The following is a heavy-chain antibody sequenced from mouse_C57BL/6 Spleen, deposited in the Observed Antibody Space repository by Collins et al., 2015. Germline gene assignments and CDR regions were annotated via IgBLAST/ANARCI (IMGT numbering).Heavy chain of an antibody. D-gene: IGHD2-3*01. CDR2: INTYTGEP. J-gene: IGHJ3*01. V-gene: IGHV9-3-1*01. CDR1: GYTFTNYG. Sequence: QIQLVQSGPELKKPGETVKISCKASGYTFTNYGMNWVKQAPGKGLKWMGWINTYTGEPTYADDFKGRFAFSLETSASTAYLQINNLKNEDTATYFCARTYDGYLAWFAYWGQGTLVTVSA. CDR3: ARTYDGYLAWFAY.